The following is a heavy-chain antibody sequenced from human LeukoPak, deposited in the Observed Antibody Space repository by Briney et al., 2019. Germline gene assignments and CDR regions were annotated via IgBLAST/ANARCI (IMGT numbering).Heavy chain of an antibody. CDR1: GFTFSSYS. D-gene: IGHD1-7*01. CDR2: ISSSSSYI. CDR3: AREPTRPGTQFDY. V-gene: IGHV3-21*01. J-gene: IGHJ4*02. Sequence: PGGSLRLSCAASGFTFSSYSMSWVRQAPGKGLEWVSSISSSSSYIYYADSVKGRFTISRDNAENSLYLQMNSLRAEDTAVYYCAREPTRPGTQFDYWGQGTLVTVSS.